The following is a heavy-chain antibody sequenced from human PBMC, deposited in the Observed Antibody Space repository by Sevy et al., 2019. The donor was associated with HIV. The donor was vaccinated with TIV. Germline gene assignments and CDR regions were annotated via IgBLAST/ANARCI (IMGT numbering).Heavy chain of an antibody. CDR1: GGSITSLY. V-gene: IGHV4-59*08. CDR3: AGENAWGRGYS. Sequence: SETLSLTCTVSGGSITSLYWNWIRQPPGKGLEWIANIYYNGHIHYNPSLKSRVTLSLDTSKNQFSLRLSSVTAADTAMYYCAGENAWGRGYSWGQGTLVTVSS. D-gene: IGHD1-26*01. CDR2: IYYNGHI. J-gene: IGHJ4*02.